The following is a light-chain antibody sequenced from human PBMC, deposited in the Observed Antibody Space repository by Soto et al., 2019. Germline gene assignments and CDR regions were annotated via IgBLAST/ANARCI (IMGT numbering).Light chain of an antibody. Sequence: QSALTQPPSASGSPGQSVTISCTGTSSDVGDYNYVSWYQHHPGKAPKLMIYEVNKRPSGVPDRFSGSKSGNTASLTVSGIRAEDEADDDCNSCAGSNNVCPYVFGTGTKVTVL. V-gene: IGLV2-8*01. CDR2: EVN. CDR1: SSDVGDYNY. J-gene: IGLJ1*01. CDR3: NSCAGSNNVCPYV.